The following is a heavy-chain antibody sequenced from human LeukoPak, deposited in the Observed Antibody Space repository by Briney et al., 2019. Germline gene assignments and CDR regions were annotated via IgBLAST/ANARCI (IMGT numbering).Heavy chain of an antibody. D-gene: IGHD4-17*01. CDR2: INWNGGST. V-gene: IGHV3-20*04. Sequence: GGSLRLSCAASGFTFDDFGMSWVCQGPGKGLEWVSGINWNGGSTGYADSVKGRFTISRDNAKKSLYLQMNSLRAEDTALYYCARAPMTTVTTIDYWGQGTLVTVSS. J-gene: IGHJ4*02. CDR1: GFTFDDFG. CDR3: ARAPMTTVTTIDY.